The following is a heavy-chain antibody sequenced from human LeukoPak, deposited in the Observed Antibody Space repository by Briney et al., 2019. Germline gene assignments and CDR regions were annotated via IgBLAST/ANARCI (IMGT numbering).Heavy chain of an antibody. CDR1: GYIFTNHY. CDR2: INPNSGGT. V-gene: IGHV1-2*02. CDR3: ARVLVRGVNNNWFDP. Sequence: ASVKVSCKASGYIFTNHYMHWVRQAPGQGLEWMGWINPNSGGTNYAQKFQGRVTMTRDTSISTAYMELSRLRSDDTAVYYCARVLVRGVNNNWFDPWGQGTLVTVSS. J-gene: IGHJ5*02. D-gene: IGHD3-10*01.